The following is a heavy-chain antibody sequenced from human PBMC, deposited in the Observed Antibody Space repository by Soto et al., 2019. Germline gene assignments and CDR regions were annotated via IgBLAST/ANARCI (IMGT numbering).Heavy chain of an antibody. Sequence: PGESLKISCKGSGYSFTSYWIGWVRQMPGKGLEWMGIIYPGDSDTRYSPSFQGQVTISADKSISTAYLQWSSLKASDTAMYYCARLLQKGTYYYYYGMDVWGQGTTVTVS. CDR2: IYPGDSDT. V-gene: IGHV5-51*01. J-gene: IGHJ6*02. CDR3: ARLLQKGTYYYYYGMDV. CDR1: GYSFTSYW.